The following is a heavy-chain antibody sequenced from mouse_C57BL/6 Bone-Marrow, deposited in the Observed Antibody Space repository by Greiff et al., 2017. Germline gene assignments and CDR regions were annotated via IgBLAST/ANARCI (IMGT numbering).Heavy chain of an antibody. D-gene: IGHD2-4*01. CDR1: GFTFSSYG. CDR3: ARHDLITDYYAMDY. CDR2: ISSGGSYT. Sequence: EVQGVESGGDLVKPGGSLKLSCAASGFTFSSYGMSWVRPTPDKRLEWVATISSGGSYTYYPDSVKGRFTISRDNAKNTLYLQMSSLKSEDTAMYYCARHDLITDYYAMDYWGQGTSVTVSS. J-gene: IGHJ4*01. V-gene: IGHV5-6*01.